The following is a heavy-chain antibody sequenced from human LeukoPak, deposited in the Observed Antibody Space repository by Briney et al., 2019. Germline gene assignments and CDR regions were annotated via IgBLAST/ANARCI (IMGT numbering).Heavy chain of an antibody. D-gene: IGHD3-16*02. CDR1: GFTFSSYS. CDR2: ISSISIYI. CDR3: ARAYGYVWGSYRQSFDY. Sequence: GXXLRLSCAASGFTFSSYSMNWVRQAPGKGLEWVSSISSISIYIYYADSVNGRFTISRDNAKNSLHLQMNSLRAEATAVYYCARAYGYVWGSYRQSFDYWGQGTLVTVSS. V-gene: IGHV3-21*01. J-gene: IGHJ4*02.